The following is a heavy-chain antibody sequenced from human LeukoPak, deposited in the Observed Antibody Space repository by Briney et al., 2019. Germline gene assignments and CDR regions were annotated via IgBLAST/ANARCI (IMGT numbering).Heavy chain of an antibody. CDR2: ISSSSSYI. J-gene: IGHJ4*02. CDR1: GFTFSSYS. D-gene: IGHD3-10*01. CDR3: AREGGSGSYLVY. Sequence: GGSLRLSCAASGFTFSSYSMNWVRQAPGKGLEWVSSISSSSSYICYADSVKGRFTISRDNAKNSLYLQMNSLRAEDTAVYYCAREGGSGSYLVYWGQGALVTVSS. V-gene: IGHV3-21*01.